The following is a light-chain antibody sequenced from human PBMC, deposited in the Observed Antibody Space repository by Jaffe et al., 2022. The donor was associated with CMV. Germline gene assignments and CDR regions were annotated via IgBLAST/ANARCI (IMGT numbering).Light chain of an antibody. CDR2: GAT. V-gene: IGKV3-15*01. J-gene: IGKJ1*01. Sequence: EIVMTQSPAALSVSPGESATLSCRTSQSVSSNLAWYQQTPGQAPRLLIYGATTRATGIPARFSGSGSGTEFTLTISNLQSEDFAVYYCQQYNNWPPWTFGQGTKVEIK. CDR3: QQYNNWPPWT. CDR1: QSVSSN.